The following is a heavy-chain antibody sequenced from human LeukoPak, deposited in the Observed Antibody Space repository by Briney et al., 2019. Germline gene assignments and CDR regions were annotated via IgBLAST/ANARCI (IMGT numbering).Heavy chain of an antibody. Sequence: SETLSLTCTVSGGSFSSSGYSWGWVRQPPGKGLEWIGSIYYTGSTYYNPSLMGRVTMSVDTSKNQISLKLTSATAADTALYFCVRDRDASSGYADYWGQGTLVTVSS. J-gene: IGHJ4*02. CDR1: GGSFSSSGYS. V-gene: IGHV4-39*07. CDR3: VRDRDASSGYADY. CDR2: IYYTGST. D-gene: IGHD3-22*01.